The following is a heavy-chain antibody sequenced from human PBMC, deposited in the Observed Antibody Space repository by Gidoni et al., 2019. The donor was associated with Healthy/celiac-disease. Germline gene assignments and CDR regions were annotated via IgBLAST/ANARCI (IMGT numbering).Heavy chain of an antibody. CDR2: ISSSSSYI. V-gene: IGHV3-21*01. D-gene: IGHD2-15*01. Sequence: EVQLVESGGGLVKPGGSLRLSCAASGFTFSSYSMNWVRQAPGKGLEWVSSISSSSSYIYYADSVKGRFTISRDNAKNSLYLQMNSLRAEDTAVYYCARDPVVVVVAATPPDYWGQGTLVTVSS. CDR3: ARDPVVVVVAATPPDY. J-gene: IGHJ4*02. CDR1: GFTFSSYS.